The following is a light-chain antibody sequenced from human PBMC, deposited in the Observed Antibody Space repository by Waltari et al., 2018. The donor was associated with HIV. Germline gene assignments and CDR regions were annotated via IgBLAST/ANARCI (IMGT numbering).Light chain of an antibody. CDR2: EVY. J-gene: IGLJ3*02. CDR1: TSDISDFNF. Sequence: QSVLTQPASVSGSPGQSITISCTGPTSDISDFNFVSWYQQSPGRAPKLIIFEVYSRPSGISDRFSGSKSGVTASLTISALRAEDEADYFCSSYSARGFVVFGGGTKVTVL. V-gene: IGLV2-14*01. CDR3: SSYSARGFVV.